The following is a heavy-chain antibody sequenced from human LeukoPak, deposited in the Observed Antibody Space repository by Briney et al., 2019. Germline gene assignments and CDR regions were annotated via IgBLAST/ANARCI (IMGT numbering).Heavy chain of an antibody. CDR1: GYTFTCYY. V-gene: IGHV1-2*02. J-gene: IGHJ6*02. CDR2: INPNSGGT. D-gene: IGHD1-26*01. CDR3: AREKWELLGREDYYYGMDV. Sequence: ASVKVSCKASGYTFTCYYMHWVRQAPGPGLGRMGCINPNSGGTNYAQKFPGRVTMTRDTSISTAYMELSRLRSDDTAVYYCAREKWELLGREDYYYGMDVWGQGTTVTVSS.